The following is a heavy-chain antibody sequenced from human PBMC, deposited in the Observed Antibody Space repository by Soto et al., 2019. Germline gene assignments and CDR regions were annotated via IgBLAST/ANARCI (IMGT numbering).Heavy chain of an antibody. J-gene: IGHJ4*02. D-gene: IGHD1-26*01. V-gene: IGHV3-74*01. Sequence: EVQLVESGGGLVQPGGSLRLSCTASGFTFSNYWMHWVRQAPGKGLVWVARINDDGRSTNYADSVKGRFTISRDNAQNTVYLKMNGLRAEDTAVYYCARIPVGGTRAFDCWGQGPLVTVSS. CDR3: ARIPVGGTRAFDC. CDR1: GFTFSNYW. CDR2: INDDGRST.